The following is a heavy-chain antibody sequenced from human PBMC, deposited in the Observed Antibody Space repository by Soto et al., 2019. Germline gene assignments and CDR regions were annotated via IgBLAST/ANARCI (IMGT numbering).Heavy chain of an antibody. J-gene: IGHJ3*01. Sequence: QITLKESGPAVVKPTETLTLTCNFSGFSLSASGIVVGWIRQPQGKGLEWLAVIYWDDEKRYRPSLQSRVAITKDTSKNQVVLTMTNMDPVDTATYYCARSYNDYYPGALDVWGQGTMVSVSS. CDR3: ARSYNDYYPGALDV. V-gene: IGHV2-5*02. CDR2: IYWDDEK. CDR1: GFSLSASGIV. D-gene: IGHD3-3*01.